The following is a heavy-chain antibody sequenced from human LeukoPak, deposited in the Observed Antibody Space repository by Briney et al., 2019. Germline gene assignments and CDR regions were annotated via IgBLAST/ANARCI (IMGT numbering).Heavy chain of an antibody. CDR3: ARPGVGSGRYGAFDI. J-gene: IGHJ3*02. Sequence: SETLSLTCTVSGGSISSGSYYWSWIRQPAGKGLEWIGRIYTSQSTNYNPSLKSRVTISLDTSKNQFSLKLSSVTAADTAVYYCARPGVGSGRYGAFDIWGQGTMVTVFS. CDR2: IYTSQST. V-gene: IGHV4-61*02. D-gene: IGHD5-18*01. CDR1: GGSISSGSYY.